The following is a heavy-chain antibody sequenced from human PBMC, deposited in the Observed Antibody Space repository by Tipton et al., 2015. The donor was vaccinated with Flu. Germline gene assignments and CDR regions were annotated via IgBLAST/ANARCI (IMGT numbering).Heavy chain of an antibody. CDR1: GGSISDDSYS. J-gene: IGHJ5*02. V-gene: IGHV4-61*02. CDR3: ARGWQFLSDRHFGP. CDR2: FYISAVS. D-gene: IGHD4-23*01. Sequence: TLSLTCSVSGGSISDDSYSWNWLRQPAGKGLDWIGRFYISAVSIYNPSLKLRVTISGDTSKNQFSLTLTSVTAADTAMYYCARGWQFLSDRHFGPWGQGTLVTVSS.